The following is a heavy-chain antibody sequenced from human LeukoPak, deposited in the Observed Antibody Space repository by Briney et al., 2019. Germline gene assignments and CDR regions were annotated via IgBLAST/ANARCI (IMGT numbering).Heavy chain of an antibody. CDR2: INPSGGST. J-gene: IGHJ3*02. Sequence: ASVKVSCKASGYTFTSYYMHWVRQAPGQGLEWMGIINPSGGSTSYAQKFQGRVTMTRDMSTSTVYMELSSLRSEDTAVYYCARVDYDFWSGYRDAFDIWGQGTMVTVSS. D-gene: IGHD3-3*01. CDR3: ARVDYDFWSGYRDAFDI. CDR1: GYTFTSYY. V-gene: IGHV1-46*01.